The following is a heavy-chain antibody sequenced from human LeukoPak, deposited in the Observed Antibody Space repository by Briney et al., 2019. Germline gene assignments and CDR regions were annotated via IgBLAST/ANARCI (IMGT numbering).Heavy chain of an antibody. CDR3: ARGNMGSSWADY. CDR1: GYTFTSYD. Sequence: ASVKVSCKASGYTFTSYDINWVRQATGQGLEWMGWMNPNSGNTGCAQKFQGRVTITRNTSISTAYMELSSLRSGDTAVYYCARGNMGSSWADYWGQGTLVTVSS. CDR2: MNPNSGNT. V-gene: IGHV1-8*03. D-gene: IGHD6-13*01. J-gene: IGHJ4*02.